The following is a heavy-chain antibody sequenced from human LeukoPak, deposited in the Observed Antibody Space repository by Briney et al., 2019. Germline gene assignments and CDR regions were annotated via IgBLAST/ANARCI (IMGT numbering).Heavy chain of an antibody. CDR1: GFTFSSYG. V-gene: IGHV3-30*18. Sequence: GRSLRLSCAASGFTFSSYGMHWVRQAPSKGLEWVAVISYDGSNKYYADSVKGRFTISRDNSKNTLYLQMNSLRAEDTAVYYCAKGGTHTAMVDYWGQGTLVTVSS. CDR3: AKGGTHTAMVDY. D-gene: IGHD5-18*01. CDR2: ISYDGSNK. J-gene: IGHJ4*02.